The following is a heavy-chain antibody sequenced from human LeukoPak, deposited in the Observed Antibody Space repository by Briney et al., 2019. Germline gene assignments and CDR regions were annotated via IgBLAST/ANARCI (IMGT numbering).Heavy chain of an antibody. D-gene: IGHD4-11*01. J-gene: IGHJ5*02. V-gene: IGHV1-2*02. Sequence: GASVKVSCKASGYTFTGYYMHWVRQAPRQGLEWMGWINPNSGGTNYAQKFQGRVTMTRDTSISTAYMELSRLRSDDTAVYYCARVMTSLQGNWFDPWGQGTLVTVSS. CDR1: GYTFTGYY. CDR2: INPNSGGT. CDR3: ARVMTSLQGNWFDP.